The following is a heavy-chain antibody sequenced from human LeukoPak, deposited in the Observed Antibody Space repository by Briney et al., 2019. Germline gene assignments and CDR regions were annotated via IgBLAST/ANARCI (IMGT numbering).Heavy chain of an antibody. CDR3: ARGLTIFGVVIGTIDY. V-gene: IGHV3-30*04. D-gene: IGHD3-3*01. Sequence: GALRLSCASSGFTFNNYAMHWVRQAPGKGLEWVALISYDGRSKYYADSVKGRFTISRDNSKNTLYLQMNSLRPEDTAVYYCARGLTIFGVVIGTIDYWGQGTLVTVSS. CDR2: ISYDGRSK. J-gene: IGHJ4*02. CDR1: GFTFNNYA.